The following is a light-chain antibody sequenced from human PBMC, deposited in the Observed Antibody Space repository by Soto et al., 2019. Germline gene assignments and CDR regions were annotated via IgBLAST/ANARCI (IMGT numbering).Light chain of an antibody. Sequence: EIVLTQSRSTLSLSPGQRSTLPCRASQSVSRSYLAWYQQKPGQAPRLXIYGASSRATGIPDRFSGSGSGTDFTLTISKLEPEDSAVYYCQQYDGSPPFTFGPGTKVDIK. CDR1: QSVSRSY. J-gene: IGKJ3*01. CDR3: QQYDGSPPFT. V-gene: IGKV3-20*01. CDR2: GAS.